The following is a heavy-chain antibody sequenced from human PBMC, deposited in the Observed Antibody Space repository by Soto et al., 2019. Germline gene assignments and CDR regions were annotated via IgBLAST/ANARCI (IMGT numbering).Heavy chain of an antibody. J-gene: IGHJ6*02. V-gene: IGHV3-30-3*01. Sequence: QVQLVESGGGVVQPGRSLRLSCGASGFTFSSNAMHWVRQDPGKGLEWVAVISYVGGNKYYADSVKGRFTISRDNSKNTLYLQMNSLRAEDTAVYYCARDRSPMAPYSYYYYGMDVWGQGTAVTVSS. CDR3: ARDRSPMAPYSYYYYGMDV. D-gene: IGHD3-10*01. CDR2: ISYVGGNK. CDR1: GFTFSSNA.